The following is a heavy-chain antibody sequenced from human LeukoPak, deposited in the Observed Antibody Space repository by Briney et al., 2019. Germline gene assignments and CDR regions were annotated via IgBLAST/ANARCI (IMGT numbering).Heavy chain of an antibody. CDR3: AREMRSPRGGFDY. Sequence: SETLSLTCTVSIGSISSTIYYWGWIRQPPGMGLEWIGSMYYSGSTYYNPSLKSRVTISVYTSKSQFSLKLSSVTAADTAVYSCAREMRSPRGGFDYWDQGTLVTVSS. J-gene: IGHJ4*02. V-gene: IGHV4-39*07. CDR1: IGSISSTIYY. CDR2: MYYSGST. D-gene: IGHD3-10*01.